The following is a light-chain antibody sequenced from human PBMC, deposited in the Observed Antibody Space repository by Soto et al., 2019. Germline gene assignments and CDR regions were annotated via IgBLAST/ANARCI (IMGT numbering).Light chain of an antibody. Sequence: EIVMTQSPATLSVSPGERATLSCRASQTVSSNYLAWYQQKPGQAPRLLIYGASTRATGIPARFSGSGSGTEFTLTISSLQSEDFAVYYCQQYNNWPLAFGQGTRLEIK. V-gene: IGKV3-15*01. CDR2: GAS. J-gene: IGKJ5*01. CDR1: QTVSSN. CDR3: QQYNNWPLA.